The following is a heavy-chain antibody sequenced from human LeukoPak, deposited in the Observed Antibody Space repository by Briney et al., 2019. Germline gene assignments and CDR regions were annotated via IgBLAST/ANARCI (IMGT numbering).Heavy chain of an antibody. CDR3: AKERDPLDSSGSPYDY. CDR2: VSFDGRDK. CDR1: GFNFNKYG. Sequence: GKSLRLSCAGSGFNFNKYGIHWVRQAPGKGLEWVAVVSFDGRDKYYVDSVKGRFTISRDRSKNTVSLQMNRLNTEDTAIHFCAKERDPLDSSGSPYDYWGQGTLVTVSS. D-gene: IGHD3-22*01. V-gene: IGHV3-30*18. J-gene: IGHJ4*02.